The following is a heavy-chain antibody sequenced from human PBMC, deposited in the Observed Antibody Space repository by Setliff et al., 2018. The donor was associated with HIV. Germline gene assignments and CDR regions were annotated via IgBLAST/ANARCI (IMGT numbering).Heavy chain of an antibody. J-gene: IGHJ4*02. CDR1: GGSISSGGFY. Sequence: SETLSLTCTVSGGSISSGGFYWSWIRQHPGKGLEWIGYIYYSGSTYYNPSLKSRVTILVDTSKNRFSLKLSSVTAADTAVYYCARLVSSSSKFDSWGQGTLVTVSS. D-gene: IGHD6-6*01. CDR3: ARLVSSSSKFDS. CDR2: IYYSGST. V-gene: IGHV4-31*03.